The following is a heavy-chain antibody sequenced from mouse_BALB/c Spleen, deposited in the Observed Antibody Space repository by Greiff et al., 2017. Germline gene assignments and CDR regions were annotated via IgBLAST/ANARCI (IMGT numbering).Heavy chain of an antibody. CDR2: IYPGDGDT. J-gene: IGHJ4*01. CDR3: ARDYLGAMDY. Sequence: QVQLQQSGAELARPGASVKLSCKASGYTFTSYWMQWVKQRPGQGLEWIGAIYPGDGDTRYTQKFKGKATLTADKSSSTAYMQLSSLASEDSAVYSCARDYLGAMDYWGQGTSVTVSS. V-gene: IGHV1-87*01. D-gene: IGHD1-1*02. CDR1: GYTFTSYW.